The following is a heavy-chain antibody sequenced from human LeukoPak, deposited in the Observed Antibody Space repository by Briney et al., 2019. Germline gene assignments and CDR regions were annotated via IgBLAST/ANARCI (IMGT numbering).Heavy chain of an antibody. D-gene: IGHD2-2*01. V-gene: IGHV3-9*01. J-gene: IGHJ4*02. CDR3: ASLIGDCSSTSCPHFDY. CDR2: ISWNSGSI. Sequence: GGSLRLSCAASGFTFDDYAMPWVRQAPGKGLEWVSGISWNSGSIGYADSVKGRFTISRDNAKNSLYLQMNSLRAEDTALYYCASLIGDCSSTSCPHFDYWGQGTLVTVSS. CDR1: GFTFDDYA.